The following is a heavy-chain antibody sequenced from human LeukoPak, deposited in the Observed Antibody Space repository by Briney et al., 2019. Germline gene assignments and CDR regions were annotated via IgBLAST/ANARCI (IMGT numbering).Heavy chain of an antibody. V-gene: IGHV3-66*01. CDR3: ARYRSGGREVDY. D-gene: IGHD2-15*01. Sequence: PGGSLRLSCAASGFTVSNNYMGWVRQAPAKGLEWVSVIYSVGTTYYADSVKGRFTISRDNAKNSLYLQMNSLRAEDTAVYYCARYRSGGREVDYWGQGTLVTVSS. J-gene: IGHJ4*02. CDR1: GFTVSNNY. CDR2: IYSVGTT.